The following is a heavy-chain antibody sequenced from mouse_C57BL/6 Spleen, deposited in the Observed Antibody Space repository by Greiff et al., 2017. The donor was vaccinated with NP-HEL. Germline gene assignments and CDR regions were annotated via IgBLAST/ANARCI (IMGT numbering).Heavy chain of an antibody. Sequence: QVQLQQPGAELVKPGASVKLSCKASGYTFTSYWMQWVKQRPGQGLEWIGEIDPSDSYTHYIQKFKGKATLTVDTSSSTAYMPLSSPTSAGSAVYSCARSRLRYGSPATRLYFDVWGTGTTVTVSS. CDR1: GYTFTSYW. V-gene: IGHV1-50*01. D-gene: IGHD1-1*01. J-gene: IGHJ1*03. CDR2: IDPSDSYT. CDR3: ARSRLRYGSPATRLYFDV.